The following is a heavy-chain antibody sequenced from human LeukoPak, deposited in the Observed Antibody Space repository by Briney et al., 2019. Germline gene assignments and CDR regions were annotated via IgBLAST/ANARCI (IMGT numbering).Heavy chain of an antibody. CDR2: IYYSGST. V-gene: IGHV4-30-4*01. D-gene: IGHD3-22*01. CDR1: GGSISSGDYY. Sequence: SETLSLTCTVSGGSISSGDYYWSWIRQPPGKGLEWIGYIYYSGSTYCNPPLKSRITISVDTSKNQFSLKLSSVTAADTAVYYCARNYYDSNGYYSGFDYWGQGTLVTVSS. J-gene: IGHJ4*02. CDR3: ARNYYDSNGYYSGFDY.